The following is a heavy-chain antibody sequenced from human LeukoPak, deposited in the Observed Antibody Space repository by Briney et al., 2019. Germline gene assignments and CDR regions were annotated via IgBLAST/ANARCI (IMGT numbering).Heavy chain of an antibody. Sequence: SETLSLTCTVSGGSISSSSYYWGWIRQPPGKGLEWIGSIYYSGSTYYNPSLKSRVTISVDTSKNQFSLKLSSVTAADTAVYYCAKESTVTPGNVNWFDSWGQGTLVTVPS. J-gene: IGHJ5*01. CDR1: GGSISSSSYY. V-gene: IGHV4-39*07. CDR2: IYYSGST. D-gene: IGHD4-17*01. CDR3: AKESTVTPGNVNWFDS.